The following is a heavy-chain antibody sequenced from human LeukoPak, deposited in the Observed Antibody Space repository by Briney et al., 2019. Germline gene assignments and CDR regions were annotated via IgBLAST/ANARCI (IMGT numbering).Heavy chain of an antibody. CDR1: GITVSNKH. Sequence: GGSLRLSCAASGITVSNKHMTWVRQAPGKGLEWVAYIQYDGSNQQYADSVKGRFSISRDSSKNILYLQMNSLRAEDTAVYYCAKDRCSNGVGCYYYYMDVWGKGTTVTISS. D-gene: IGHD2-8*01. J-gene: IGHJ6*03. V-gene: IGHV3-30*02. CDR3: AKDRCSNGVGCYYYYMDV. CDR2: IQYDGSNQ.